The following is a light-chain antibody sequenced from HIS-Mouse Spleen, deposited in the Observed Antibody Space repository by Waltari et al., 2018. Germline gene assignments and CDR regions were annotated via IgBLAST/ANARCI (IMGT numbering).Light chain of an antibody. V-gene: IGLV6-57*02. J-gene: IGLJ2*01. CDR1: SGSIASNY. CDR2: EDN. CDR3: QSYDSSNVV. Sequence: NFMLTQPHPVSESPGKTVTISSTGRSGSIASNYVQWYQQRPGSAPTTVIYEDNQRPSGVPDRFSGSIDSSSNSASLTISGLKTEDEADYYCQSYDSSNVVFGGGTKLTVL.